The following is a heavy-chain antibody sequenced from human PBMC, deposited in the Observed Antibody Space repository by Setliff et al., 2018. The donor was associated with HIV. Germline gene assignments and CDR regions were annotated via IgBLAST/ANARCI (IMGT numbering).Heavy chain of an antibody. Sequence: PGGSLRLSCAASGFTFSNYAMTWVRQAPGKGLEWVSVVSGGGRNTTYYADSVKGRFIVSRDNSKNTLFLQMNGLRADDTAVYYCAMFSSSSGWGQGTQVTVSS. D-gene: IGHD6-6*01. CDR3: AMFSSSSG. J-gene: IGHJ4*02. V-gene: IGHV3-23*01. CDR2: VSGGGRNTT. CDR1: GFTFSNYA.